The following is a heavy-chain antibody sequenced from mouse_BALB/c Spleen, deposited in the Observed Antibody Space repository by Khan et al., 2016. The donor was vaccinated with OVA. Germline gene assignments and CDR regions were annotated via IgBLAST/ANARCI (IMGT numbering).Heavy chain of an antibody. Sequence: QVQLKQSGPGLVAPSQSLSITCTVSGFSLSRYNIHWVRQPPGKGLEWLGMIWGGGGTDYNSTLKSRPSISKDNSKSQVFLKMNSLQTVDTAMYYCARAYYRYDGYYAMDYWGQGTSVTVSS. V-gene: IGHV2-6-4*01. CDR2: IWGGGGT. D-gene: IGHD2-14*01. CDR3: ARAYYRYDGYYAMDY. CDR1: GFSLSRYN. J-gene: IGHJ4*01.